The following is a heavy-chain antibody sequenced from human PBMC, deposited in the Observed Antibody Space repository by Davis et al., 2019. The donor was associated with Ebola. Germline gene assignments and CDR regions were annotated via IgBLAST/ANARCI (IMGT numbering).Heavy chain of an antibody. V-gene: IGHV3-66*01. D-gene: IGHD5-18*01. CDR1: GFTVSSNY. J-gene: IGHJ4*02. Sequence: GGSLRLSCAASGFTVSSNYVNWVRQAPGKGLEWVSVIYSGGSGSTYYADSVKGRFTISRDNSKNTLYLQMNSLRAEDTAVYYCARINSYGDFDYWGQGTLVTVSS. CDR3: ARINSYGDFDY. CDR2: IYSGGSGST.